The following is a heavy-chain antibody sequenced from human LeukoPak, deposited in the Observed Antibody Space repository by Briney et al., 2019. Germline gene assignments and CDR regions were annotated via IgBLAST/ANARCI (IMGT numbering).Heavy chain of an antibody. J-gene: IGHJ4*02. D-gene: IGHD6-19*01. CDR1: GFTFSSYA. CDR2: ISGSGGST. V-gene: IGHV3-23*01. CDR3: ATKQWLVLY. Sequence: GGFLRLSCAASGFTFSSYAMSWVRQAPGKGLEWGSAISGSGGSTYYADSVKGRFTISRDNSKNTLYLQMNSLRAEDTAVFYCATKQWLVLYWGQGTLVTVSS.